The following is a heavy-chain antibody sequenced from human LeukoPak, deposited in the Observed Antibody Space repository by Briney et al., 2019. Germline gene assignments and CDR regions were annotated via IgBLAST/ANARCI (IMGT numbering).Heavy chain of an antibody. J-gene: IGHJ4*02. CDR1: DFIIGSNY. V-gene: IGHV3-66*01. D-gene: IGHD2-21*01. Sequence: GGSLTLSCTASDFIIGSNYMSWVRQAPGRGLGGAQVIYRGGNTYYADSVRGRFTISRDNSKNTLYLQMNSLRVEDTAVYYCARGGGAYCGSDCYRNFDCWGQGTLVTVS. CDR2: IYRGGNT. CDR3: ARGGGAYCGSDCYRNFDC.